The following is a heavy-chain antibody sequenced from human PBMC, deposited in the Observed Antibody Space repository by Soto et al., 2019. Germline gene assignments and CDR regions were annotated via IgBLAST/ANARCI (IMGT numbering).Heavy chain of an antibody. V-gene: IGHV4-59*01. CDR2: IYYSGST. CDR1: GGSISSYY. J-gene: IGHJ5*02. Sequence: SETLSLTCTVSGGSISSYYWSWIRQPPGKGLEWIGYIYYSGSTNYNPSLKSRVTISVDTSKNQFSLKLSSVTAADTAVYYCARSVVLPAAMAYNWFDPWGQGTLVTVSS. D-gene: IGHD2-2*01. CDR3: ARSVVLPAAMAYNWFDP.